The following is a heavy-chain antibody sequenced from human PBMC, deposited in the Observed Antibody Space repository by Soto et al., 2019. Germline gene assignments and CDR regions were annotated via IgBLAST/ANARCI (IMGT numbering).Heavy chain of an antibody. D-gene: IGHD3-10*01. CDR2: INHSGST. Sequence: SESLSLTCAVYGGSFSGYDGSWIRQPPGKGLEWIGEINHSGSTNYNPSLKSRVTISVDTSKNQFSLKLSSVTAEDTAVYYCAPSRGAMQVRGVSLPPNWFDPWGQGTLVTVSS. CDR1: GGSFSGYD. CDR3: APSRGAMQVRGVSLPPNWFDP. J-gene: IGHJ5*02. V-gene: IGHV4-34*01.